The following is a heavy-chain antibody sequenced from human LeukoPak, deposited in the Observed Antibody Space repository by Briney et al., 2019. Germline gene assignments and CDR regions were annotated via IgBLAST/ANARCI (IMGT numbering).Heavy chain of an antibody. V-gene: IGHV1-46*01. CDR2: INPSGGST. J-gene: IGHJ5*02. CDR3: ARSGAPVVPAAKGTGDWFDP. D-gene: IGHD2-2*01. Sequence: ASVKVSCKASGYTFTSYYMHWVRQAPGQGLEWMGIINPSGGSTSYAQKFQGRVTMTRDTSTSTAYMELSSLRSEDTAVYYCARSGAPVVPAAKGTGDWFDPWGQGTLVTVSS. CDR1: GYTFTSYY.